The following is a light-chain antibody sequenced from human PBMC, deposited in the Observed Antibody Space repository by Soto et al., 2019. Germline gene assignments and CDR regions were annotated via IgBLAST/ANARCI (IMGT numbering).Light chain of an antibody. Sequence: QSVLSQPPSASGTPGQRVTISCSGSSSNIGSNYVYWYQQLPRTAPKLLISRDNRRPSGVPDRCSGSKSGTSASLAISGLRSDDEADYYCATWDDSLSGYVVFGGGTKLTVL. CDR3: ATWDDSLSGYVV. CDR1: SSNIGSNY. V-gene: IGLV1-47*01. CDR2: RDN. J-gene: IGLJ2*01.